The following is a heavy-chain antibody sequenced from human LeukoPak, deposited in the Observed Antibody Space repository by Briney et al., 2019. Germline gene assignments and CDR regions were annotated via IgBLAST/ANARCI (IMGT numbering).Heavy chain of an antibody. J-gene: IGHJ4*02. V-gene: IGHV3-23*01. D-gene: IGHD3-3*01. CDR2: ISGSGGST. Sequence: PGGSLRLSCAASGFTFSSYAMSWVRQAPGKGLEWVSAISGSGGSTYYADSVKGRFTISRDNSKNTLYLQMNSLRAEDTAVYYCAKVTYYDFWSGYGYWGQGTLVTVSS. CDR1: GFTFSSYA. CDR3: AKVTYYDFWSGYGY.